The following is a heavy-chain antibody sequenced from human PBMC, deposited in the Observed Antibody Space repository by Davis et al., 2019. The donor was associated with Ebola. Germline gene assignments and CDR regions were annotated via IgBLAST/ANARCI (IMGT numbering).Heavy chain of an antibody. CDR2: ISQSGST. CDR1: GDSLSSSNW. V-gene: IGHV4-4*02. J-gene: IGHJ5*02. CDR3: ASECSGGVHWWFDP. Sequence: SETLSLTCAVSGDSLSSSNWRSWVCQPSGKGLEWIGEISQSGSTNYNPALKSRVTISVDKSKNQFSLKLSSVTAAGTAVYYCASECSGGVHWWFDPWGQGTLVTASS. D-gene: IGHD2-15*01.